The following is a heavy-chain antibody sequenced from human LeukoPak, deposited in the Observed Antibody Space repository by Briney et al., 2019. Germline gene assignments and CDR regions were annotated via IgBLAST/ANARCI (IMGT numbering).Heavy chain of an antibody. J-gene: IGHJ6*02. V-gene: IGHV4-34*01. D-gene: IGHD2-2*01. CDR3: ARVKRCSSTSCYYYYYYGMDV. CDR1: GGSFGGYY. CDR2: INHSGST. Sequence: KPSETLSLTCAVYGGSFGGYYWSWIRQPPGKGLEWIGEINHSGSTNYNPSLKSRVTISVDTSKNQFSLKLSSVTAADTAVYYCARVKRCSSTSCYYYYYYGMDVWGQGTTVTVSS.